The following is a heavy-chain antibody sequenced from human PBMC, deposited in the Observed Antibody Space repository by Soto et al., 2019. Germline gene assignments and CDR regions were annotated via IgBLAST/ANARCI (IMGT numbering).Heavy chain of an antibody. J-gene: IGHJ4*02. Sequence: GGSLRLSCAASGFTFSNAWMSWVRQAPGKGLEWVGRIKSKTDGGTTDYAAPVKGRFTISRDDSKNTLYLQMNSLKTEDTAVYYCTTEDGVVMNFDYWGQGTLVTVSS. D-gene: IGHD3-3*01. V-gene: IGHV3-15*01. CDR3: TTEDGVVMNFDY. CDR1: GFTFSNAW. CDR2: IKSKTDGGTT.